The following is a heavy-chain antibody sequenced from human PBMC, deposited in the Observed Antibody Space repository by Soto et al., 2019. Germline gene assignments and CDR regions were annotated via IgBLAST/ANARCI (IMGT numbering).Heavy chain of an antibody. V-gene: IGHV3-23*01. J-gene: IGHJ4*02. CDR1: GFTFSSYA. CDR2: ISGSGGIT. CDR3: AKDRRGVAASPGPFDY. Sequence: GGSLRLSCAASGFTFSSYAMSCVRQAPGKGLEWVSAISGSGGITYYADSVKGRFTISRDNSKSTLYLQMNSLRAEETAVYYWAKDRRGVAASPGPFDYWGQGTLVTVSS. D-gene: IGHD2-15*01.